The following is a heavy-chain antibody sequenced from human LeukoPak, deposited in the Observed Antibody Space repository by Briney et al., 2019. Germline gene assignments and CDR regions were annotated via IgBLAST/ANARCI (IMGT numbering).Heavy chain of an antibody. D-gene: IGHD3-9*01. CDR1: GFTFSDYY. Sequence: GGSLRLSCAASGFTFSDYYMSWIRQAPGKGLEWVSYITSSGSTIYYADSVKGRFTISRDNAKNSLYLQMNSLRVEDTAVYFCARDRGYDFLTGYLYYFDYWGQGTLVTVSS. V-gene: IGHV3-11*01. CDR2: ITSSGSTI. CDR3: ARDRGYDFLTGYLYYFDY. J-gene: IGHJ4*02.